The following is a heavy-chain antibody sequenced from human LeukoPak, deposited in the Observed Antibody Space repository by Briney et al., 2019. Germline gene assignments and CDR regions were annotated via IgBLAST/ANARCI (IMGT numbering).Heavy chain of an antibody. CDR2: FSGGGTNT. V-gene: IGHV3-23*01. CDR3: ATSRYGSGGFDY. J-gene: IGHJ4*02. D-gene: IGHD3-10*01. Sequence: GGSLRLSCEASGFTFSSYAMSWVRQAPGKGLEWVSGFSGGGTNTDYADSVKGRFTISRDNSKNTLYLQMNSLRAEDTAVYYCATSRYGSGGFDYWGQGTLVTVSS. CDR1: GFTFSSYA.